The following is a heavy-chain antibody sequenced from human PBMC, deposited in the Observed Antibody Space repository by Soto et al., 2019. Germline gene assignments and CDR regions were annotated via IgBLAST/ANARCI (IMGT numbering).Heavy chain of an antibody. J-gene: IGHJ4*02. CDR2: VYYRGRS. CDR1: GGSVINSNYY. Sequence: SETLSLTCSVSGGSVINSNYYFFWIRQSPGKGLEWIGSVYYRGRSYSKSSVKSRVTISVDTSKNQFSLNLNSVTASDTAVYFCVSQRTSVLTQAYFDYWGPGALVTVSS. CDR3: VSQRTSVLTQAYFDY. D-gene: IGHD2-8*01. V-gene: IGHV4-39*01.